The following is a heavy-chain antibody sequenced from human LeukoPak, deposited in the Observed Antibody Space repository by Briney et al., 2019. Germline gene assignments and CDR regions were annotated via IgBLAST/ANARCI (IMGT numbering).Heavy chain of an antibody. D-gene: IGHD2-15*01. CDR2: MNPNSGNT. Sequence: ASVKVSCKASGYTFTSYDINWVRQATGQGLEWMGWMNPNSGNTGYAQKFQGRVTMTRNTSISTAYMELSSLRSEDTAAYYCARAQGGYCSGGSCYSPVWFDPWGRGTLVTVSS. CDR1: GYTFTSYD. J-gene: IGHJ5*02. CDR3: ARAQGGYCSGGSCYSPVWFDP. V-gene: IGHV1-8*01.